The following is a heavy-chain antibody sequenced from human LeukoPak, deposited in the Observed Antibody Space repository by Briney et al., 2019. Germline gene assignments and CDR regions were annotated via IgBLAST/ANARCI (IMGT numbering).Heavy chain of an antibody. D-gene: IGHD3-10*01. CDR1: DFTFSNYG. CDR2: IRYDGSTQ. CDR3: TGNYYGSGSYADFDY. V-gene: IGHV3-30*02. J-gene: IGHJ4*02. Sequence: GGSLRLSCAASDFTFSNYGMHWVRQAPGKGLEWVTFIRYDGSTQYYINSVKGRFTISRDNAKNTMYLQMDSLKTEDTAVYYCTGNYYGSGSYADFDYWGQGTLVTVSS.